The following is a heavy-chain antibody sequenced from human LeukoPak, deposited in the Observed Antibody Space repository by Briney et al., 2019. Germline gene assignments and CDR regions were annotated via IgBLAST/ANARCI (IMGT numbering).Heavy chain of an antibody. Sequence: SGTLSLTCAVSGGSISSSKWWSWVRQPPGKGLEWIGDIYHSGSTNYNPSLKSRVTISVDKSKNQFSLKLSSVTAADTAVYYCASYDYGDYVDDYWGQGTLVTVSS. CDR2: IYHSGST. CDR1: GGSISSSKW. D-gene: IGHD4-17*01. CDR3: ASYDYGDYVDDY. V-gene: IGHV4-4*02. J-gene: IGHJ4*02.